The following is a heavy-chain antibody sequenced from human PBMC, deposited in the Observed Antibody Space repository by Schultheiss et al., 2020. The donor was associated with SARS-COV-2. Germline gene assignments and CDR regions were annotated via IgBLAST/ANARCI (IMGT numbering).Heavy chain of an antibody. Sequence: GGSLRLSCAASGFTFRSYAMHWVRQAPGKGLEWVAVISYDGSNKYYADSVKGRFTISRDNSKNTLYLQMNSLRVEDTAVYFCARVGIQVPGNDYWGHGTLVTVSS. J-gene: IGHJ4*01. D-gene: IGHD5-18*01. CDR2: ISYDGSNK. V-gene: IGHV3-30*14. CDR1: GFTFRSYA. CDR3: ARVGIQVPGNDY.